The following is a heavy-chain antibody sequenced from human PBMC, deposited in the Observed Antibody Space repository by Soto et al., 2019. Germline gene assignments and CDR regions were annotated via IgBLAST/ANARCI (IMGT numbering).Heavy chain of an antibody. V-gene: IGHV1-46*01. CDR1: GYTFTSYY. CDR2: INPSGGST. CDR3: ARLGYSSGWHYGMDV. Sequence: QVQLVQSGAEVKKPGASVKVSCKASGYTFTSYYMHWVRQAPGQGLEWMGIINPSGGSTSYAQKFQGRVTMTRDTSTSTVCMELSSLRSEDTAVYYCARLGYSSGWHYGMDVWGQGTTVTVSS. D-gene: IGHD6-19*01. J-gene: IGHJ6*02.